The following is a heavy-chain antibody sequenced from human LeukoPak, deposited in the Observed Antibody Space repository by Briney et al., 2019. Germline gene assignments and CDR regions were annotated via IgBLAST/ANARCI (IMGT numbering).Heavy chain of an antibody. D-gene: IGHD3-16*01. V-gene: IGHV3-21*01. CDR3: AGGRGGGDADY. CDR1: GFTFSSSW. J-gene: IGHJ4*02. Sequence: GGSLRLSCAASGFTFSSSWIHWVRQAPGKGLEWVSSISSSSSYIYYADSVKGRFTISRDNAKNSLYLQMNSLRAEDTAVYYCAGGRGGGDADYWGQGTLVTVSS. CDR2: ISSSSSYI.